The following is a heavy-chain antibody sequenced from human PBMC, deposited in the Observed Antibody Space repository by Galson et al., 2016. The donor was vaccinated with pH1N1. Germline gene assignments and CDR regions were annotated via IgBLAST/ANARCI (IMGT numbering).Heavy chain of an antibody. Sequence: SLRLSCAVSGFTFSDYWMHWVRQVPGKGLMWVSGINTDGSRTNYAGSVKGRFTISRDNAKNTLYLQMNSLRAEDTAVYYCAREHRDYHSGCEPDNWGQGTLVTVSS. CDR3: AREHRDYHSGCEPDN. CDR2: INTDGSRT. D-gene: IGHD4/OR15-4a*01. J-gene: IGHJ4*02. V-gene: IGHV3-74*01. CDR1: GFTFSDYW.